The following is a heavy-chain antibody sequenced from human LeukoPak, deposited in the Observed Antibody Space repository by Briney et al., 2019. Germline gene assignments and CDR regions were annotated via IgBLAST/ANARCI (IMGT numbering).Heavy chain of an antibody. CDR1: GFTFSSYS. CDR2: ISSSSSYI. Sequence: GGSLRLSCAASGFTFSSYSMTWVRQAPGKGLEWVSSISSSSSYIYYADSVKGRFTISRDNAKNSLYLQMNSLRAEDTAVYYCARDQKGDYYDSSGYYDYWGQGTLVTVSS. J-gene: IGHJ4*02. CDR3: ARDQKGDYYDSSGYYDY. V-gene: IGHV3-21*01. D-gene: IGHD3-22*01.